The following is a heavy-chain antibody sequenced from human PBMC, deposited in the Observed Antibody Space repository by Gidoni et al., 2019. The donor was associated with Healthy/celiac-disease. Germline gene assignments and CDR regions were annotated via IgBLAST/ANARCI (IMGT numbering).Heavy chain of an antibody. Sequence: QITLKESGPTLFKPTQPLPLTCTFPGFSLSTSGVGVGWIRQPPGKALEWLALSYWNDDKRYSPSLKSRITITKDTSKNQVVLTMTNMDPVDTATYYCAHAPIEYSGYDGFDYWGQGTLVTVSS. D-gene: IGHD5-12*01. J-gene: IGHJ4*02. CDR2: SYWNDDK. CDR1: GFSLSTSGVG. CDR3: AHAPIEYSGYDGFDY. V-gene: IGHV2-5*01.